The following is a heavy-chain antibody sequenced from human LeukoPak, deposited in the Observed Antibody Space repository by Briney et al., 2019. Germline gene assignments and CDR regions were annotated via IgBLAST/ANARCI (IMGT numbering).Heavy chain of an antibody. CDR1: GFTFSSYS. Sequence: GGSLRLSCAASGFTFSSYSMNWVRQAPGKGLEWVSSISSSSSYIYYADSVKGRFTISRDNAKNSLYLQMNSLRAEDTPVCYCARGHSSGWSLWGQGTLVTVSS. CDR2: ISSSSSYI. CDR3: ARGHSSGWSL. D-gene: IGHD6-19*01. J-gene: IGHJ4*02. V-gene: IGHV3-21*01.